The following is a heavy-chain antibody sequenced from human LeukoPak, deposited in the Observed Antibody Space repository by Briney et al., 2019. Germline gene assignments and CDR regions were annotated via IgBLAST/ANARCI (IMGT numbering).Heavy chain of an antibody. J-gene: IGHJ6*02. Sequence: GGSLRLSCAASGFTFSSYAMSWVRQAPGKGLEWVSAISGSGGSTYYADSVKGRFTISRDNSKNTLYLQMNSLRAEDTAVYYCARVGGMRHYYYYGLDVWGQGTTVTVSS. CDR2: ISGSGGST. CDR3: ARVGGMRHYYYYGLDV. D-gene: IGHD6-13*01. V-gene: IGHV3-23*01. CDR1: GFTFSSYA.